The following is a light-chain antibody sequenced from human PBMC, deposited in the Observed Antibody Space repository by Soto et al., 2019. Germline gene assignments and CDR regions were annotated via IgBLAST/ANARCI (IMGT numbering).Light chain of an antibody. CDR3: QQHNTYPLT. CDR2: AAS. V-gene: IGKV1-9*01. J-gene: IGKJ4*01. CDR1: QGISSY. Sequence: DIQLTQSPAFLSASVGDRVTITCRASQGISSYLAWYQQKPGKAPKLLIYAASTLQSGVPSRFSGSGSGTDFTLTISSLQPEDFATYYCQQHNTYPLTFGGGTKVDIK.